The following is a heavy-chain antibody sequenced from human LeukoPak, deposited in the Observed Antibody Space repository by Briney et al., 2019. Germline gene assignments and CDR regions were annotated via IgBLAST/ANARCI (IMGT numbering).Heavy chain of an antibody. CDR2: INPNSGGT. CDR1: GYTFTGYY. D-gene: IGHD2-15*01. V-gene: IGHV1-2*02. CDR3: ATQRSYCSGGSCYLGAFDI. J-gene: IGHJ3*02. Sequence: ASVKVSCKASGYTFTGYYMHWVQQAPGQGLEWMGWINPNSGGTNYAQKFQGRVTMTRDTSISTAYMELSRLRSDDTAVYYCATQRSYCSGGSCYLGAFDIWGQGTMVTVSS.